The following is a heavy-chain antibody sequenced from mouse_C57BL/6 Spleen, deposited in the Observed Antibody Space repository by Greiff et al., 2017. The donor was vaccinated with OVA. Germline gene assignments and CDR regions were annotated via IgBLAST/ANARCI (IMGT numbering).Heavy chain of an antibody. J-gene: IGHJ1*03. CDR2: FYPGSGSI. V-gene: IGHV1-62-2*01. CDR3: ARHDHYYGSSNDWYFDV. D-gene: IGHD1-1*01. Sequence: QVHVKQSGAELVKPGASVKLSCKASGYTFTEYTIHWVKQRSGQGLEWIGWFYPGSGSIKSNEQFKDKATLTADKSSSTVYMELSRLTSEDSAVYFCARHDHYYGSSNDWYFDVWGTGTTVTVSS. CDR1: GYTFTEYT.